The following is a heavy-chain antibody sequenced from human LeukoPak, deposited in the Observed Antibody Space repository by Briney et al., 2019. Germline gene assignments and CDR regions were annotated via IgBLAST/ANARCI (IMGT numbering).Heavy chain of an antibody. Sequence: PVKVSCKASGGTFSSYTISWVRQAPGQGLEWMGGIIPIFGTTTYAQKFQGRVTVITDASTSTVYMELSSLRSEDTAVYYCARWAGFCTTNNCYNPFDYWGQGTLVTVSS. J-gene: IGHJ4*02. CDR1: GGTFSSYT. D-gene: IGHD2-2*02. CDR3: ARWAGFCTTNNCYNPFDY. V-gene: IGHV1-69*05. CDR2: IIPIFGTT.